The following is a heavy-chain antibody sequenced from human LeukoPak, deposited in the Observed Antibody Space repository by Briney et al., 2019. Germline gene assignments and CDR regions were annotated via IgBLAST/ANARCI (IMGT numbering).Heavy chain of an antibody. CDR1: GFTFSSYA. J-gene: IGHJ4*02. CDR2: ISYDGSNK. Sequence: PGGSLRLSCAASGFTFSSYAMHWVRQAPGKGLEWVAVISYDGSNKYYADSVKGRFTISRDNSKNTLYLQMNSLRAEDTAVYYCARADYGDFGSGYYFDYWGQGTLVTVSS. CDR3: ARADYGDFGSGYYFDY. D-gene: IGHD4-17*01. V-gene: IGHV3-30-3*01.